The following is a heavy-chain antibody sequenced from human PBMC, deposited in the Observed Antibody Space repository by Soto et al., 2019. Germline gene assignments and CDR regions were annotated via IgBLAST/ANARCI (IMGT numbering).Heavy chain of an antibody. V-gene: IGHV4-30-4*01. CDR1: GGSISSDDYY. J-gene: IGHJ1*01. Sequence: SETLSLTCTVSGGSISSDDYYWSWIRQAPGRGLEWIGYIPSSGSIYYNPSLKSRATMSIDTAGNQFSLKVSSVTVADTAVYYCARDLDGLHDDTSGPFPRPGWGQGTLVTVSS. CDR3: ARDLDGLHDDTSGPFPRPG. CDR2: IPSSGSI. D-gene: IGHD3-22*01.